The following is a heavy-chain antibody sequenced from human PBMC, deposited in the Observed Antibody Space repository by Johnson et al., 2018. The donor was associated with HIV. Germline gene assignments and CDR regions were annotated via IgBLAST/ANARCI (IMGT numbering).Heavy chain of an antibody. CDR2: ISYDGSNK. D-gene: IGHD2-21*02. CDR3: ARGGVVTAIPHAFDI. Sequence: QVQLVESGGGLVQPGESLRLSCAASGVPFSRPRMTWVRQSPGKGLEWVAVISYDGSNKYYADSVKGRFTISRDNSKNTLYLEMNSLRAEDTAVYYCARGGVVTAIPHAFDIWGQGTMVTVSS. V-gene: IGHV3-30-3*01. CDR1: GVPFSRPR. J-gene: IGHJ3*02.